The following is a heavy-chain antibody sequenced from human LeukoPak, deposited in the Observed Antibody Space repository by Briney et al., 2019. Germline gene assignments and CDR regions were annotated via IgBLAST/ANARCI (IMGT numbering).Heavy chain of an antibody. Sequence: SVKVSCKASGGTFSSYAISWVRQPPGQGLEWMGRSIPIFGIANYAQKFQGRVTITADKATSTAYMELSSLRSEDTAVYYCARDDWRIWEQPNGRDVWGKGTTVTVSS. J-gene: IGHJ6*04. CDR3: ARDDWRIWEQPNGRDV. CDR2: SIPIFGIA. CDR1: GGTFSSYA. V-gene: IGHV1-69*04. D-gene: IGHD1-26*01.